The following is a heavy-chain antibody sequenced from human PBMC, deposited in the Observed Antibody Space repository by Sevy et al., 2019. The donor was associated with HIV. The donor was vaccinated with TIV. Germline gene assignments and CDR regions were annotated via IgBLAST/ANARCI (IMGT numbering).Heavy chain of an antibody. J-gene: IGHJ4*02. CDR1: GYTFTSYG. CDR3: ARDSWAYCGGDCYPVKHDY. D-gene: IGHD2-21*01. Sequence: ASVKVSCKASGYTFTSYGISWVRQAPGQGLEWMGWISAYNGNTNYAQKLQGRVTMTTDTSTSTAYMELRSLRSDDTAVYYCARDSWAYCGGDCYPVKHDYWGQGTLVTVSS. CDR2: ISAYNGNT. V-gene: IGHV1-18*01.